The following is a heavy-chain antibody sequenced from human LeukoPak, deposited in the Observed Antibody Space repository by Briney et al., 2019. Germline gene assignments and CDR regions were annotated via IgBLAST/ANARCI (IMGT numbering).Heavy chain of an antibody. J-gene: IGHJ4*02. V-gene: IGHV4-38-2*02. D-gene: IGHD2-15*01. CDR2: IYHSGST. CDR3: VTAPTRTYSVY. CDR1: GYSISSGYY. Sequence: SETLSLTCTVSGYSISSGYYWGWIRQPPGKGLEWIGSIYHSGSTYYNPSLKSRVTISVDTSKNQFSLKLSSVTAADTAVYYCVTAPTRTYSVYWGQGTLVTVSS.